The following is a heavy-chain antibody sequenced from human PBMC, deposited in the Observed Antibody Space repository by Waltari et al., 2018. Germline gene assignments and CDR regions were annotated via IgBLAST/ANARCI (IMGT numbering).Heavy chain of an antibody. CDR1: GFTFAKYW. J-gene: IGHJ4*02. Sequence: EVRLVEPGGTLVRPGGSRGRACFPSGFTFAKYWMGWVRQAPGKGLEWVANTRQDDISKYYVDSVKGRFTISRDNAKNSLYLQMSSLRAEDTAVYYCARVYSPTHHFEYWGQGTLVTVSS. CDR3: ARVYSPTHHFEY. V-gene: IGHV3-7*01. CDR2: TRQDDISK. D-gene: IGHD2-15*01.